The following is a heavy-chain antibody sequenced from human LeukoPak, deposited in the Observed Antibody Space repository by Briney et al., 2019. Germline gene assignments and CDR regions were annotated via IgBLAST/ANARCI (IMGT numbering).Heavy chain of an antibody. J-gene: IGHJ4*02. CDR3: ARHLRGVSPFEY. V-gene: IGHV4-39*01. CDR2: IYYSAST. D-gene: IGHD3-10*01. Sequence: SGTLSLTCTVSGGSISISSNYWGCIRQPPGKGLEWIGSIYYSASTYYNPSINSRATISVDTSKNQFSLKLSSVTAADTAVYYCARHLRGVSPFEYWGQGPLVTVSS. CDR1: GGSISISSNY.